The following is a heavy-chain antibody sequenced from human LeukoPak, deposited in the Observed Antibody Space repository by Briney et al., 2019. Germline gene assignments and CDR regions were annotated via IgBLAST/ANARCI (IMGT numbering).Heavy chain of an antibody. CDR2: ISNSGSSI. V-gene: IGHV3-11*01. Sequence: GGSLRLSCAASGFTFSDYYMTWIRQTPGKGLEWISYISNSGSSIYYTGSVKGRFTISRDNAKNSLYLQMNILRAEDSAVYYCARKKRSFDIWGQGTVVTVSS. CDR1: GFTFSDYY. CDR3: ARKKRSFDI. D-gene: IGHD6-25*01. J-gene: IGHJ3*02.